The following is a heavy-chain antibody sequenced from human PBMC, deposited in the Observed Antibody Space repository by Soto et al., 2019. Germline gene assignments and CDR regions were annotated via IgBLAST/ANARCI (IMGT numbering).Heavy chain of an antibody. CDR1: GGTFSSYA. V-gene: IGHV1-69*01. J-gene: IGHJ4*02. Sequence: QVQLVQSGAEVKKPGSSVKVSCKASGGTFSSYAISWVRQAPGQGLEWMGGIIPIFGTANYAQKFQGRVTITADESTSTAYLELSSLRSEDTAVYYCASDRLVEATNLTAFDYWGQGALVTVSS. CDR2: IIPIFGTA. CDR3: ASDRLVEATNLTAFDY. D-gene: IGHD1-26*01.